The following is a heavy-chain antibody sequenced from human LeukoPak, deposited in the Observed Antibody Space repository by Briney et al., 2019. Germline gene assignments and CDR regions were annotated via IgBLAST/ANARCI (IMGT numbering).Heavy chain of an antibody. J-gene: IGHJ6*03. CDR1: GYTFTTSG. V-gene: IGHV1-18*01. CDR3: ARDRRWLQSPRLYYYYMDV. Sequence: ASVKVSCKASGYTFTTSGISWVRQAPGQGLEWMGWISTKNGNTNYAQKLQGRVTMTTDTSTSTAYMELRSLRSDDTAVYYCARDRRWLQSPRLYYYYMDVWGKGTTVTVSS. D-gene: IGHD5-24*01. CDR2: ISTKNGNT.